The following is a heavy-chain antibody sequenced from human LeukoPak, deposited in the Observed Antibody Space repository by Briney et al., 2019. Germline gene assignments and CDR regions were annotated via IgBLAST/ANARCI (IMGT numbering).Heavy chain of an antibody. D-gene: IGHD3-22*01. Sequence: PSETLSLTCTVSGGSISSSSYYWGWIRQPPGKGLEWIGSIYYSGSTYYNPSLKSRVTISVDTPKNQFSLKLSSVTAADTAVYYCARLARSSGLAFDIWGQGTMVTVSS. V-gene: IGHV4-39*01. CDR3: ARLARSSGLAFDI. CDR2: IYYSGST. CDR1: GGSISSSSYY. J-gene: IGHJ3*02.